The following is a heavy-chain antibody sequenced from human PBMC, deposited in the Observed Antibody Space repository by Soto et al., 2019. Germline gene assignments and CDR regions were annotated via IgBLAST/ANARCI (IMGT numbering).Heavy chain of an antibody. CDR2: ISAYNGNT. Sequence: ASVKVSCKASGYTFTSYGISWVRQAPGQGLEWMGWISAYNGNTNYAQKLQGRVTMTTDTSTSTAYMELRSLRSDDTAVYYCARAYCSGGSCYSHFDYWGQGTLVTVSS. D-gene: IGHD2-15*01. CDR1: GYTFTSYG. J-gene: IGHJ4*02. V-gene: IGHV1-18*01. CDR3: ARAYCSGGSCYSHFDY.